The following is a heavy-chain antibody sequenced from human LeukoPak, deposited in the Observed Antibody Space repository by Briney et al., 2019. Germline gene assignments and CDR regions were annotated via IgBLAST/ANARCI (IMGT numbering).Heavy chain of an antibody. Sequence: ASVKVSCKVSGYTLTELSMHWVRQAPGKGLEWMGGFDPEDGETIYAQKFQGRVTMTEDTSTDTAYMELSSLRSEDTAVYYCATDQRYYDSSGYTTVEFDYWGQGTLVTVSS. CDR1: GYTLTELS. V-gene: IGHV1-24*01. CDR3: ATDQRYYDSSGYTTVEFDY. D-gene: IGHD3-22*01. J-gene: IGHJ4*02. CDR2: FDPEDGET.